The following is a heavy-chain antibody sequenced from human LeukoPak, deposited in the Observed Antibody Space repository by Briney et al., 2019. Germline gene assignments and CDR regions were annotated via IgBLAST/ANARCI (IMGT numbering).Heavy chain of an antibody. CDR2: ISSSGSTI. D-gene: IGHD3-10*01. V-gene: IGHV3-11*01. Sequence: GGSLRLSCAASGFTFSDYYMSWIRQAPGKGLEWVPYISSSGSTIYYADSVKGRFTISRDNAKNSLYLQMNSLRAEDTAVYYCARARDEFGESRAFDIWGQGTMVTVSS. J-gene: IGHJ3*02. CDR1: GFTFSDYY. CDR3: ARARDEFGESRAFDI.